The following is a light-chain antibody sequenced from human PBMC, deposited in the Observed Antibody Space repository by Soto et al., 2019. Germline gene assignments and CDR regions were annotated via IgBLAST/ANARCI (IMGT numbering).Light chain of an antibody. J-gene: IGKJ2*01. Sequence: DILMTQSPSSLSATVGDRVTITCRASQNIMTYLKWYQQKPGKAPKLLIYLASSLQTGVPSRFSGSRSGTDFTLTINSLQPEDFAAYYCQQSYNTPITFGHGTKLHIQ. CDR3: QQSYNTPIT. V-gene: IGKV1-39*01. CDR2: LAS. CDR1: QNIMTY.